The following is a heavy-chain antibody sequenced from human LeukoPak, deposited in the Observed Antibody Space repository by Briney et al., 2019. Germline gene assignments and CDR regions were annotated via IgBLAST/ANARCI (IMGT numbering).Heavy chain of an antibody. D-gene: IGHD3-22*01. CDR2: INWNGGST. J-gene: IGHJ3*02. V-gene: IGHV3-20*04. CDR3: AKDSSSGSLDI. Sequence: GGSLRLSCAASGFTFDDYGMSWVRQAPGKGLEWVSAINWNGGSTGYADSVKGRFTISRDNAKNSLYLQMNSLRAEDTALYYCAKDSSSGSLDIWGQGTMVTVSS. CDR1: GFTFDDYG.